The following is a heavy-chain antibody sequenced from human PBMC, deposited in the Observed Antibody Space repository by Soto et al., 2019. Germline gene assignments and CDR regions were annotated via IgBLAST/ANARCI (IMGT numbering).Heavy chain of an antibody. V-gene: IGHV3-48*01. CDR2: ISSSSSTI. CDR1: GFTFSNYG. J-gene: IGHJ4*02. D-gene: IGHD1-1*01. Sequence: EVQLVESGGGLVQPGGSLRLSCVASGFTFSNYGMNWVRQAPGKGLEWVSRISSSSSTIYYAESVKGRFTISRDNAKNSLYLQMNSLRGEDTAVYYCASSFITTVGTTGWGQGTLVTVSS. CDR3: ASSFITTVGTTG.